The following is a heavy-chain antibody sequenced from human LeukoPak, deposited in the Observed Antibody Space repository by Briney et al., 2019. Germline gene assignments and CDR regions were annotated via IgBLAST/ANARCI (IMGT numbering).Heavy chain of an antibody. CDR3: AKAPVASCRGAFCYPFDY. CDR1: GFTFSDYY. J-gene: IGHJ4*02. V-gene: IGHV3-23*01. Sequence: GGSLRLSCAASGFTFSDYYMSWIRQAPGKGLEWVSAMSSSDDGRYYAASVRGRFTISRDTSRSTLYLQMNSLRAEDAAVYYCAKAPVASCRGAFCYPFDYWGQGTLVTVSS. D-gene: IGHD2-15*01. CDR2: MSSSDDGR.